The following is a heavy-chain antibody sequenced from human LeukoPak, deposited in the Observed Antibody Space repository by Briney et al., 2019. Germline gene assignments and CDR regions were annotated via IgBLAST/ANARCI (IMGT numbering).Heavy chain of an antibody. CDR1: GFTFSSYA. CDR2: ISYDGSNK. V-gene: IGHV3-30*04. CDR3: ARDPSSSGWYESGYFQH. J-gene: IGHJ1*01. D-gene: IGHD6-19*01. Sequence: GGSLRLSCAASGFTFSSYAMHWVRQAPGKGPEWVAVISYDGSNKHYADSVKGRFTISRDNSKNTLYLQMNSLRAEDTAVYYCARDPSSSGWYESGYFQHWGQGTLVTVSS.